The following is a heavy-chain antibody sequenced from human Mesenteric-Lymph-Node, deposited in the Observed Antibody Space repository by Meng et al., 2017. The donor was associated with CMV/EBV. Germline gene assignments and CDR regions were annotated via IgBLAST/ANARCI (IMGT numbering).Heavy chain of an antibody. CDR3: ARDTGPYYYGMDV. Sequence: GESLKISCAASGFSFNSHAMHWVRQAPGKGLEWVAMISYDGSNKYYTDSVQGRFTISRDNAKNSLYLQMNSLRAEDTAVYYCARDTGPYYYGMDVWGQGTTVTVSS. D-gene: IGHD2-8*02. CDR2: ISYDGSNK. CDR1: GFSFNSHA. V-gene: IGHV3-30-3*01. J-gene: IGHJ6*02.